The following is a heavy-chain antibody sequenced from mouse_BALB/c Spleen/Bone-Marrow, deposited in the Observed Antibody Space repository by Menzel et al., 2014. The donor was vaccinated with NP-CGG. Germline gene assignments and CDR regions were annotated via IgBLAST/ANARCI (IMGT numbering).Heavy chain of an antibody. CDR2: ISYSGST. CDR3: ARFGYDYALDY. J-gene: IGHJ4*01. D-gene: IGHD2-2*01. V-gene: IGHV3-8*02. CDR1: GDSITSGY. Sequence: EVKLMESGPSLVKPSQTLSLPCSVTGDSITSGYWNWIRKFPGNKLEYMGYISYSGSTYYNPSLKSRISITRGTSKNQYYLQLKSVTTEDTATYYCARFGYDYALDYWGQGTSVTVSS.